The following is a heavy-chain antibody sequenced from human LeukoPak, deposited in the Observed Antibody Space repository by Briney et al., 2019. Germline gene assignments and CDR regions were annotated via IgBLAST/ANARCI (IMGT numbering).Heavy chain of an antibody. CDR2: FDPEDGET. CDR1: GYTLTELS. J-gene: IGHJ6*02. V-gene: IGHV1-24*01. D-gene: IGHD2-2*01. Sequence: GASVKVSCKVSGYTLTELSMHWVRQAPGKGLEWMGGFDPEDGETIYAQKFQGRVTMTEDTSTDTAYMELSSLRSEDTAVYYCATLLPAAILGIYYYYYGMDVWGQGTTVTVSS. CDR3: ATLLPAAILGIYYYYYGMDV.